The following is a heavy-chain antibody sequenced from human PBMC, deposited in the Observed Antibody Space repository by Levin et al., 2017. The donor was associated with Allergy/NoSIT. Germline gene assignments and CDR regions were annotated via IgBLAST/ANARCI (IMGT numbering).Heavy chain of an antibody. V-gene: IGHV4-31*03. CDR2: IYYSGST. Sequence: PSQTLSLTCTVSGGSISSGGYYWSWIRQHPGKGLEWIGYIYYSGSTYYNPSLKSRVTISVDTSKNQFSLKLSSVTAADTAVYYCARAWVEYYGDDRLGWFDPWGQGTLVTVSS. CDR3: ARAWVEYYGDDRLGWFDP. CDR1: GGSISSGGYY. D-gene: IGHD4-17*01. J-gene: IGHJ5*02.